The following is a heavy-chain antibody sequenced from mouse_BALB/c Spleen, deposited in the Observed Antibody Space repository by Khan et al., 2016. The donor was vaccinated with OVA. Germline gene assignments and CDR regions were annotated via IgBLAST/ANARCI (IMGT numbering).Heavy chain of an antibody. Sequence: QVQLKESGPGLVAPSQSLSITCTVYGYSLTRYGVHWVRQPPGKGLEWLGLIWAGGSTNYNWALMSRLSISIDNSKSLVFVRMNSLQTDDTALYYCARSKYLARYWGQGTTLTISS. V-gene: IGHV2-9*02. J-gene: IGHJ2*01. CDR1: GYSLTRYG. CDR2: IWAGGST. D-gene: IGHD3-3*01. CDR3: ARSKYLARY.